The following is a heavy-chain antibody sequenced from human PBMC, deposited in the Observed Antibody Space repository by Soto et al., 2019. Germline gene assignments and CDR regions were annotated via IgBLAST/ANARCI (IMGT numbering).Heavy chain of an antibody. CDR1: GGSISSYY. Sequence: SETLSLTCTVSGGSISSYYWSWIRQPPGKGLEWIGYIYYSGSTNYNPSLKSRVTISVDTSKNQFSLKLSSVTAADTAVYYCARAEEYSSSSDYWGQGTLVTVSS. J-gene: IGHJ4*02. CDR2: IYYSGST. D-gene: IGHD6-6*01. V-gene: IGHV4-59*01. CDR3: ARAEEYSSSSDY.